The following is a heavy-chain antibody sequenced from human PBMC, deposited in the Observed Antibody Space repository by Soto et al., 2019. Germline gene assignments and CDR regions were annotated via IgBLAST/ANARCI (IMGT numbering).Heavy chain of an antibody. CDR2: MSYSGST. Sequence: SETLSLTCTVSGGSISSGNYYWSWIRQPPGKGLEWIGFMSYSGSTSYNASLKSRVTISVDTSKNQFSLKLSSVTAADTAVYYCARERAEITIFGVVNWFDPWGQGTLVTVSS. CDR3: ARERAEITIFGVVNWFDP. J-gene: IGHJ5*02. V-gene: IGHV4-30-4*01. CDR1: GGSISSGNYY. D-gene: IGHD3-3*01.